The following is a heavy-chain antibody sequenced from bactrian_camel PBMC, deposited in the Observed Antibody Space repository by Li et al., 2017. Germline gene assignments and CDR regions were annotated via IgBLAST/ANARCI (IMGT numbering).Heavy chain of an antibody. CDR2: TDSQGIT. CDR1: GVSDTDYY. CDR3: AADYKWGYAGGASLLLEEDYAS. V-gene: IGHV3S53*01. Sequence: HVQLVESGGGSVQAGGSLRLSCVVSGVSDTDYYMGWFRQAPGKQREGVAATDSQGITIYGDSVKGRFTISKDNAKNTLYLQMNSLKPEDTAMYYCAADYKWGYAGGASLLLEEDYASWGQGTQVTVS. J-gene: IGHJ4*01. D-gene: IGHD3*01.